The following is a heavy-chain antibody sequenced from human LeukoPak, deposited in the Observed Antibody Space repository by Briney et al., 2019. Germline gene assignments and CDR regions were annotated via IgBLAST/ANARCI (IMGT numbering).Heavy chain of an antibody. Sequence: GASVKVSCKASGYTFTGYYMHWVRQAPGQGLEGMGWINPNSGGTNYAQKFQGRVTMTRDTSISTAYMELSRLRSDDTAVDYCARVRILYWNDNPDYWGQGTLVTVSS. D-gene: IGHD2-8*02. CDR2: INPNSGGT. J-gene: IGHJ4*02. CDR3: ARVRILYWNDNPDY. V-gene: IGHV1-2*02. CDR1: GYTFTGYY.